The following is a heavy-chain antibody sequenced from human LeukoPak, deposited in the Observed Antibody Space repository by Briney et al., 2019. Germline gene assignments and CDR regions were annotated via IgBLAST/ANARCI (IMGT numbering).Heavy chain of an antibody. CDR3: ARGQKSSPYSSSWTGHYYYYGMDV. CDR2: IYYSGST. CDR1: GGSMSPYH. V-gene: IGHV4-59*12. D-gene: IGHD6-13*01. J-gene: IGHJ6*02. Sequence: SETLSLTCTVSGGSMSPYHWGWIRQPPGKGLERTGYIYYSGSTNYNPSLKSRVTISVDTSKNQFSLKLSSVTAADTAVYYCARGQKSSPYSSSWTGHYYYYGMDVWGQGTTATVSS.